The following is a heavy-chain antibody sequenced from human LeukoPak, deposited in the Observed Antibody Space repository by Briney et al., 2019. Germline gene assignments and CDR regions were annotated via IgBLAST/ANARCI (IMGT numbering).Heavy chain of an antibody. CDR2: ISYDGSNK. Sequence: PGGSLRLSCAASGFTFSSYAMHWVRQAPGKGLEWVAVISYDGSNKYYADSVKGRFTTSRDNSKNTLYLQMNSLRAEDTAVYYCARSGGLRNGMDVWGQGTAVTVSS. CDR1: GFTFSSYA. D-gene: IGHD1-14*01. J-gene: IGHJ6*02. CDR3: ARSGGLRNGMDV. V-gene: IGHV3-30-3*01.